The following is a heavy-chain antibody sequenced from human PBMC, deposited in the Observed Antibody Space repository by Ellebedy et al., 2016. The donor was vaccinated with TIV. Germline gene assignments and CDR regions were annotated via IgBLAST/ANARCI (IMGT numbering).Heavy chain of an antibody. Sequence: PGGSLRLSCAASGFTFSSYGMHWVRQAPGKGLEWVAVISYDGSNKYYADSVKGRFTISRDNSKNTLYLQMNSRRAEDTAVYYCAKDTRRQWLEGVDYWGQGTLVTVSS. CDR1: GFTFSSYG. D-gene: IGHD6-19*01. V-gene: IGHV3-30*18. CDR2: ISYDGSNK. J-gene: IGHJ4*02. CDR3: AKDTRRQWLEGVDY.